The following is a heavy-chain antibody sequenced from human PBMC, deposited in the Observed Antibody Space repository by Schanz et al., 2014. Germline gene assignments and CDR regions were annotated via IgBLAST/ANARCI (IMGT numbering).Heavy chain of an antibody. CDR1: GFIFTTYA. J-gene: IGHJ3*02. CDR2: ISGSGGST. Sequence: EVQLLESGGGLVQPGGSLRLSCASSGFIFTTYAMSWVRQAPEKGLEWVSAISGSGGSTYYADSVKGRFTISRDNSKNALYLQMNSLRAEDTAVYYCAKGRFGELSAFDIWGQGTMVTVSS. D-gene: IGHD3-10*01. V-gene: IGHV3-23*01. CDR3: AKGRFGELSAFDI.